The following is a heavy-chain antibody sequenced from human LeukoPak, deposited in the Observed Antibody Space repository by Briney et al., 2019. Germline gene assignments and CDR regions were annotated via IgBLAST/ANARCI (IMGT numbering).Heavy chain of an antibody. J-gene: IGHJ4*02. Sequence: AASVKVSCKASGYTFTSYGISWVRQAPGQGLEWMGWISVYNGNTNYAQNLQGRVTMTTDTSTSTAYMELRSLRSEDTAVYYCARALRYYYDSSGYYQPLDYWGQGTLVTVSS. D-gene: IGHD3-22*01. CDR1: GYTFTSYG. CDR2: ISVYNGNT. V-gene: IGHV1-18*01. CDR3: ARALRYYYDSSGYYQPLDY.